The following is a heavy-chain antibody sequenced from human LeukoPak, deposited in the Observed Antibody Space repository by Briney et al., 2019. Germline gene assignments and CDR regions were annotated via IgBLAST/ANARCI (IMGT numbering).Heavy chain of an antibody. CDR2: INPSGGST. V-gene: IGHV1-46*01. CDR3: ARVSHYYDSSGGYWFDP. D-gene: IGHD3-22*01. J-gene: IGHJ5*02. Sequence: ASVKVSCKASGYTFTIHWVRQAPGQGLEWMGIINPSGGSTSYAQKFQGRVTMTTDTSTSTAYMELRSLRSDDTAVCYCARVSHYYDSSGGYWFDPWGQGTLVTVSS. CDR1: GYTFT.